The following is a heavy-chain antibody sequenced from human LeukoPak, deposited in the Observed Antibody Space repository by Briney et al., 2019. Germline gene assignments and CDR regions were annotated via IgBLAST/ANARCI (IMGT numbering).Heavy chain of an antibody. CDR3: AKEGYSRGYYSYYYMDV. D-gene: IGHD6-13*01. J-gene: IGHJ6*03. Sequence: GGSLRLSCAASGFSFSDAWMSWVRQIPGKGLEWVTAISYDGSNKYYADSVKGRFTISRDNSKNTLYVQMNSLRAEDTAVYYCAKEGYSRGYYSYYYMDVWGKGTTVTVSS. CDR1: GFSFSDAW. V-gene: IGHV3-30*18. CDR2: ISYDGSNK.